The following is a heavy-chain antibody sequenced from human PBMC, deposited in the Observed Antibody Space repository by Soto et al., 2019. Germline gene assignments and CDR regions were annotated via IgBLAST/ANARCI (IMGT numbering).Heavy chain of an antibody. CDR2: INAGNGNT. CDR1: GYTFTSYA. V-gene: IGHV1-3*01. CDR3: ARDMGFGLSDY. J-gene: IGHJ4*02. D-gene: IGHD3-10*01. Sequence: ASVKVSCKASGYTFTSYAMDWVRQAPGQRLEWMGWINAGNGNTRYSQKFQGRVTITRDTSASTAYMELSSLRSEDTAVYYCARDMGFGLSDYWGQGTLVTVSS.